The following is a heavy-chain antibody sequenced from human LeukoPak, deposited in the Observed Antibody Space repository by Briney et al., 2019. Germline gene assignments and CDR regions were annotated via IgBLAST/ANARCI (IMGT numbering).Heavy chain of an antibody. Sequence: SESLSLTCTVSGGSISSGGYYWSWIRQHPGKGLEWIGYIYYSGSTYYNPSLKSRVTISVDTSKNQFSLKLSSVTAADTAVYYCARAGSYCGGDCYGALDYWGQGTLVTVSS. CDR2: IYYSGST. D-gene: IGHD2-21*02. CDR3: ARAGSYCGGDCYGALDY. J-gene: IGHJ4*02. V-gene: IGHV4-31*03. CDR1: GGSISSGGYY.